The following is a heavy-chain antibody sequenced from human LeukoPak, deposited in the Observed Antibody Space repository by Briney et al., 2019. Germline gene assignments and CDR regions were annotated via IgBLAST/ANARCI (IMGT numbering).Heavy chain of an antibody. Sequence: GALSLSCAASGFRFSSYAMHWVRQAPGKGLEWVAVVSHDGSNKDYVDSVKGRFTISRDNSRNTVSLQMNSLRPEDTAVYYCARGVEMATIPLHDFGGQGTLVTVSA. D-gene: IGHD5-24*01. CDR2: VSHDGSNK. CDR3: ARGVEMATIPLHDF. CDR1: GFRFSSYA. V-gene: IGHV3-30*04. J-gene: IGHJ4*02.